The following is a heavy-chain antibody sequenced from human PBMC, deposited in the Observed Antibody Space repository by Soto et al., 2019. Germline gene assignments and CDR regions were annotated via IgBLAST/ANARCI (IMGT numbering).Heavy chain of an antibody. CDR2: IVPIVDTS. Sequence: QVQLVHSGAEVRQPASSVKVSCKTSGGTFSSYAISWVRQAPGQGLEWMGGIVPIVDTSTYAQKFQGRVTITADESTSTVYMELSSLRSDDTAVYYSVRVVAIPGYPDNWGQGTLVTVSS. CDR1: GGTFSSYA. V-gene: IGHV1-69*12. CDR3: VRVVAIPGYPDN. J-gene: IGHJ4*02. D-gene: IGHD5-12*01.